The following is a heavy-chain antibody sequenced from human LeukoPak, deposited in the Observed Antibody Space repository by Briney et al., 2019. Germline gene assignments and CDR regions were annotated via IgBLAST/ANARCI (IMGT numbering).Heavy chain of an antibody. CDR3: VRDRAWGSYDY. CDR1: GFTFSSYE. D-gene: IGHD7-27*01. V-gene: IGHV3-48*03. CDR2: ISSSGSTI. Sequence: PGGSLRLSCAASGFTFSSYEMNWVRQAPGKGLEWVSYISSSGSTIYYADSVKGRFTISRDNAKNSLYLQMNSLRADDTAMYFCVRDRAWGSYDYWGQGALVTVSS. J-gene: IGHJ4*02.